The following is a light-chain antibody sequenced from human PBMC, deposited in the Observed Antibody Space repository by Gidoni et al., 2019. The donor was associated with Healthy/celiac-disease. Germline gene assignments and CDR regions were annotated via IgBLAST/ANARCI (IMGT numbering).Light chain of an antibody. Sequence: EIVLTQSPATLSLSPGERATLSCRASQSVSSYLAWYQPKPGQAPSLLIYYASNTATGIPAMFSCSGSGTDFTLTISSLEPEYFAVYYFQQRSNWRGTFGQGTKVEIK. CDR1: QSVSSY. CDR3: QQRSNWRGT. J-gene: IGKJ1*01. CDR2: YAS. V-gene: IGKV3-11*01.